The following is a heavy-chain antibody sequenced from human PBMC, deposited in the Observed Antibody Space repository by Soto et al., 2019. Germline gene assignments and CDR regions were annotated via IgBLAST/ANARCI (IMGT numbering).Heavy chain of an antibody. Sequence: GGSLRLXCAASGFTFSSYWMYWVRQAPGKGLVWVSRINSDGSSTSYADSVKGRFTISRDNAKNTLYLQMNSLRAEDTAVYYCARDRWGFGRNDAFDIWGQGTMVTVSS. CDR1: GFTFSSYW. D-gene: IGHD3-10*01. CDR2: INSDGSST. V-gene: IGHV3-74*01. J-gene: IGHJ3*02. CDR3: ARDRWGFGRNDAFDI.